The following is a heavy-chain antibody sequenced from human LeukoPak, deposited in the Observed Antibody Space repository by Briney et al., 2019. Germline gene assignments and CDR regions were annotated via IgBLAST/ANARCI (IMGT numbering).Heavy chain of an antibody. CDR1: GFTFSSYG. Sequence: PGGSLRLSCAASGFTFSSYGMHWVRRAPGKGLEWVAFIRYDGSNKYYADSVKGRFTISRDNSKNTLYLQMNSLRAEDTAVYYCAKDLRDTAMVDPQVWGQGTLVTVSS. J-gene: IGHJ4*02. D-gene: IGHD5-18*01. CDR2: IRYDGSNK. CDR3: AKDLRDTAMVDPQV. V-gene: IGHV3-30*02.